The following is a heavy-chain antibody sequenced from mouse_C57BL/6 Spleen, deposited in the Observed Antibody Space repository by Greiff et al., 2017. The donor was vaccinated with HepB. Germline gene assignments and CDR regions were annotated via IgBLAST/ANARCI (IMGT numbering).Heavy chain of an antibody. CDR2: IYPRSGNT. Sequence: QVHVKQSGAELARPGASVKLSCKASGYTFTSYGISWVKQRTGQGLEWIGEIYPRSGNTYYNEKFKGKATLTADKSSSTAYMELRSLTSEDSAVYFCARWGAYFDYWGQGTTLTVSS. CDR1: GYTFTSYG. V-gene: IGHV1-81*01. CDR3: ARWGAYFDY. J-gene: IGHJ2*01.